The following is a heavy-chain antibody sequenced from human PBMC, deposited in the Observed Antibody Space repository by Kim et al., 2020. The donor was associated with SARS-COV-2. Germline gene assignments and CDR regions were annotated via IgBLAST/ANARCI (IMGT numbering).Heavy chain of an antibody. CDR2: IYYSGTT. J-gene: IGHJ3*02. D-gene: IGHD6-13*01. Sequence: SETLSLTCTVSGGSIRSSSYYWGWIRQSPGKRLEWIGSIYYSGTTYFAPSLKSRVTISIDTSKNQFSLNLSSVTAADTAVYYCARSSSWSWDAFDIWGQGTMVTVSS. CDR1: GGSIRSSSYY. CDR3: ARSSSWSWDAFDI. V-gene: IGHV4-39*07.